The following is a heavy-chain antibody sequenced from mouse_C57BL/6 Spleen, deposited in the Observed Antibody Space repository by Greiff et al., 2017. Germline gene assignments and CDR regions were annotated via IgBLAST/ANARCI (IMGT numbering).Heavy chain of an antibody. D-gene: IGHD1-1*01. Sequence: VQLQQSGPGLVAPSQSLSITCTVSGFSLTSYAISWVRQPPGKGLEWLGVIWTGGGTNYNSALKSRLSISKDNSKSQVFLKMNSLQTDDTARYYCARNIDHYYGSAFDYWGQGTTLTVSS. CDR1: GFSLTSYA. CDR3: ARNIDHYYGSAFDY. CDR2: IWTGGGT. V-gene: IGHV2-9-1*01. J-gene: IGHJ2*01.